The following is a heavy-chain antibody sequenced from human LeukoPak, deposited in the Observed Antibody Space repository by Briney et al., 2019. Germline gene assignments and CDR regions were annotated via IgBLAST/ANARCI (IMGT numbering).Heavy chain of an antibody. CDR3: ARDILGGAAIPFDY. Sequence: GSSVKVSCKASGGTFSSYAISWVRQAPGQGLEWMGWINAGNGNTKYSQKFQGRVTITRDTSASTAYMELSSLRSEDTAVYYCARDILGGAAIPFDYWGQGTLVTVSS. D-gene: IGHD1-26*01. V-gene: IGHV1-3*01. CDR2: INAGNGNT. CDR1: GGTFSSYA. J-gene: IGHJ4*02.